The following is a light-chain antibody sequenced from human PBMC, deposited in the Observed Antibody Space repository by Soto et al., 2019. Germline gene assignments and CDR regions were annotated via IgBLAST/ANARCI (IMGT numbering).Light chain of an antibody. CDR3: QQCHATPLT. V-gene: IGKV1-39*01. CDR1: QAISNY. Sequence: DIQMTQSPTFLSASVGDRVTLPCRASQAISNYLNWYQQKPGKAPNLLIVGAKTLQRWGPSMFSGSGDGTDFTLTITTLQPEDVGIYSCQQCHATPLTFGQGTRLDIK. J-gene: IGKJ5*01. CDR2: GAK.